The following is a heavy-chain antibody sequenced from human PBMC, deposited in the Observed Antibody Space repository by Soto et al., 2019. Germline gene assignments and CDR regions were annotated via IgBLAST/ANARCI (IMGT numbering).Heavy chain of an antibody. CDR3: AKGSIARGRLNWFDP. D-gene: IGHD6-6*01. CDR1: GFTFSSYA. V-gene: IGHV3-23*01. CDR2: ISGSGGST. Sequence: EVQLLESGGGLVQPGGSLRLSCAASGFTFSSYAMSWVRQAPGKGLEWVSAISGSGGSTYYADSVKGRFTISRDNSKNKLYLQMNSLRAEDTAVYYCAKGSIARGRLNWFDPWGQGTLVTVSS. J-gene: IGHJ5*02.